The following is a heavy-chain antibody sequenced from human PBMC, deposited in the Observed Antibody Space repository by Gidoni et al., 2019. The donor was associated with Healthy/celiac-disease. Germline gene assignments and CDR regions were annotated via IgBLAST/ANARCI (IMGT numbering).Heavy chain of an antibody. CDR1: GGSFSGYY. Sequence: QVQLQQWGAGLLKPSETLSLTCAVYGGSFSGYYWSWIRQPPGKGLEWIGEINHSGSTNYNPSLKSRVTISVDTSKNQFSLKLSSVTAADTAVYYCARGQPYYYGSGISWFDPWGQGTLVTVSS. V-gene: IGHV4-34*01. D-gene: IGHD3-10*01. CDR2: INHSGST. CDR3: ARGQPYYYGSGISWFDP. J-gene: IGHJ5*02.